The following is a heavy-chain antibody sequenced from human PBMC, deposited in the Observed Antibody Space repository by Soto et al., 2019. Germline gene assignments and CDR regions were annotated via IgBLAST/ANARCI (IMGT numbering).Heavy chain of an antibody. J-gene: IGHJ6*02. CDR3: ARGNYYYDGMDV. Sequence: SETLSLTCAVPGGSISSGGYSWSWLRQPPGKGLEWIGYIYHSGSTYYNPSLKSRVTISVDRSKNQFSLKLSSVTAADTAVYYCARGNYYYDGMDVWGQGTTVTVSS. CDR1: GGSISSGGYS. CDR2: IYHSGST. V-gene: IGHV4-30-2*01.